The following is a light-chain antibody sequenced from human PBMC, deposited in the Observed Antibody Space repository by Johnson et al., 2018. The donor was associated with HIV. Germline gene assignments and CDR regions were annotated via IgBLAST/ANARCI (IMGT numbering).Light chain of an antibody. CDR3: GTWDSSLSVYV. J-gene: IGLJ1*01. V-gene: IGLV1-51*01. Sequence: VLTQPPSVSAAPGQKVTISCSGSSSNIGNNYVSWYQQLPGTAPKLLIYDNNKRPSGIPDRFSGSKSGTSATLGITGLQTGDEADYYCGTWDSSLSVYVFGTGTKVSVL. CDR1: SSNIGNNY. CDR2: DNN.